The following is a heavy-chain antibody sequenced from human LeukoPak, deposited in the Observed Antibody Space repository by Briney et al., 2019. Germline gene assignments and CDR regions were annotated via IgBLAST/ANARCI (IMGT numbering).Heavy chain of an antibody. D-gene: IGHD6-19*01. V-gene: IGHV4-59*01. CDR1: GGSISSFY. CDR3: ARDWGGSGFNWFDP. Sequence: PSETLSLTCTVSGGSISSFYWSWIRQPPGKALEWIAYMHYSGNTNYNPSLKSRVTISIDTSKNQFSLKLRSVSAADTAVYYCARDWGGSGFNWFDPWGQGTLVTVSS. J-gene: IGHJ5*02. CDR2: MHYSGNT.